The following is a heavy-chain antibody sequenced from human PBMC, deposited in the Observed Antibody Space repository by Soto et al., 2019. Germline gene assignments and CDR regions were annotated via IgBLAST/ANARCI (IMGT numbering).Heavy chain of an antibody. Sequence: ASVKVSCTASGYSFTDYHIHWVRQAPGQGLEWLGRINPKSGGTSTAQKFQGWVTMTTDTSISTASMELTRLTSDDTAVYYCARGSRVSSSWPFDPGGQGTLVTVSS. CDR3: ARGSRVSSSWPFDP. V-gene: IGHV1-2*04. J-gene: IGHJ5*02. CDR1: GYSFTDYH. D-gene: IGHD6-13*01. CDR2: INPKSGGT.